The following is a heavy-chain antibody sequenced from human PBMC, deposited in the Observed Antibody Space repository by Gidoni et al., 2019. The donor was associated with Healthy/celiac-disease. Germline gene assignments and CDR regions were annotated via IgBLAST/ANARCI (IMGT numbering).Heavy chain of an antibody. CDR1: GYTFTSYG. D-gene: IGHD2-2*01. V-gene: IGHV1-18*01. J-gene: IGHJ6*02. Sequence: QVQLAQSGAEVKKPGASVKVPCKAPGYTFTSYGTSWVRQALGQGLEWMGWISAYNGNTNHAQKLQGRVTMTTGASAGTAYMELRSLRADGTAVYYCAREGLGYCSSTSCYAQNYCYGMDVWGQGTTVTVSS. CDR2: ISAYNGNT. CDR3: AREGLGYCSSTSCYAQNYCYGMDV.